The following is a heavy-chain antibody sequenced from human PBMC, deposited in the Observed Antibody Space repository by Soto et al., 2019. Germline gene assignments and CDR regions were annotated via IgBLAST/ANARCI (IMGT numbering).Heavy chain of an antibody. CDR2: INPQTGGT. D-gene: IGHD2-2*01. Sequence: GASVEVSCQCSGYTFPGYYIHWVREAPGQGLEWMGWINPQTGGTSYAQKFQGRVTLSRDTSINTAYLELSRLRFDDAAVYFCARERYQVISDGMDVWGQGTTVTVSS. CDR3: ARERYQVISDGMDV. V-gene: IGHV1-2*02. CDR1: GYTFPGYY. J-gene: IGHJ6*02.